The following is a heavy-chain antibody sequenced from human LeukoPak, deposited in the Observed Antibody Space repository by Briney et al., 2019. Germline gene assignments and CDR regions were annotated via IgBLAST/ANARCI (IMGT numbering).Heavy chain of an antibody. CDR2: IYYSGST. Sequence: NPSETLSLTCTVSGGSISSSSYYWGWIRQPPGKGLEWIGSIYYSGSTYYNPSLKSRVTISVDTSKNQFSLKLSSVTAADTAVYYCASDHSSGYYGLFDYWGQGTLVTVSS. CDR3: ASDHSSGYYGLFDY. V-gene: IGHV4-39*01. D-gene: IGHD3-22*01. CDR1: GGSISSSSYY. J-gene: IGHJ4*02.